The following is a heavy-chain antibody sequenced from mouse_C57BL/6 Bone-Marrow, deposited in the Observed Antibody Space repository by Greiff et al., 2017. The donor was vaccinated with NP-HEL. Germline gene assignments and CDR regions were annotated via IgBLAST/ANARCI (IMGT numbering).Heavy chain of an antibody. Sequence: VHVKQSGAELVRPGASVKLSCTASGFNIKDDYMHWVKQRPEQGLEWIGWIDPENGDTEYASKFQGKATITADTSSNTAYLQLSSLTSEDTAVYYCTTLYGKWLFAYWGQGTLVTVSA. CDR2: IDPENGDT. CDR1: GFNIKDDY. J-gene: IGHJ3*01. D-gene: IGHD2-1*01. V-gene: IGHV14-4*01. CDR3: TTLYGKWLFAY.